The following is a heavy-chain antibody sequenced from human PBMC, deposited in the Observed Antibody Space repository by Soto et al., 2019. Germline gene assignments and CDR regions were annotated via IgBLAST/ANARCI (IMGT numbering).Heavy chain of an antibody. CDR3: ARGGYYYENSGQNAYDY. J-gene: IGHJ4*01. CDR1: GGSISSSSYY. Sequence: PSETLSLTCTVSGGSISSSSYYWGWIRQPPGKGLEWIGSIYYSGSTYYNPSLKSRVTISVDTSKNQFSLKLGSVTAADTAVYYCARGGYYYENSGQNAYDYWGQGILVTVSS. D-gene: IGHD3-22*01. V-gene: IGHV4-39*07. CDR2: IYYSGST.